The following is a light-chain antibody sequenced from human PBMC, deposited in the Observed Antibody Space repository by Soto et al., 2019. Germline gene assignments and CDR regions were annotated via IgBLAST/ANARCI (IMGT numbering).Light chain of an antibody. CDR3: PQYVSSVT. V-gene: IGKV3-20*01. J-gene: IGKJ1*01. Sequence: EIVLTQSPGSLSLSPGERATLSCRASQSVDSSFFAWYQQKPGQAPRLLIYGASNRATGIPDRFSGRGSGTDFALTSTGLETADFAVYYCPQYVSSVTFGQRTKVEIK. CDR2: GAS. CDR1: QSVDSSF.